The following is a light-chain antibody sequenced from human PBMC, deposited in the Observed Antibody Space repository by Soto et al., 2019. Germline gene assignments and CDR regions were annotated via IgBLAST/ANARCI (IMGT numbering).Light chain of an antibody. CDR3: QQYYSYPPT. CDR2: AAS. V-gene: IGKV1-8*01. J-gene: IGKJ4*01. CDR1: QGISSY. Sequence: ALRMTQSPSSFSASTGDRVTITCRASQGISSYLAWYQQKPGKDPKLLIYAASTLQSGVPSRFSGSGSGTDFTLTISCLQSEDFATYYCQQYYSYPPTFGGGTKVDIK.